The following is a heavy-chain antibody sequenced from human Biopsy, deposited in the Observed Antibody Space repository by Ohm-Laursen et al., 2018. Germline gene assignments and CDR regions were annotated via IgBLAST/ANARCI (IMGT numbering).Heavy chain of an antibody. CDR3: ARDPIVGSKADGMDV. CDR1: GFTFSVYA. Sequence: SLRLSCAASGFTFSVYAMHWVRQAPGKGLEWVAIIWYDGSSEYYADSVKGRFTISRYNSKNTVYLQMNSLRVEDTAVYYCARDPIVGSKADGMDVWGQGTTVTVSS. CDR2: IWYDGSSE. J-gene: IGHJ6*02. D-gene: IGHD1-26*01. V-gene: IGHV3-33*01.